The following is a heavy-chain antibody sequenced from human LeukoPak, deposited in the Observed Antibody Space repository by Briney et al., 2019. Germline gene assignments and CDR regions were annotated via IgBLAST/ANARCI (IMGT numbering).Heavy chain of an antibody. CDR2: ISGSGGST. V-gene: IGHV3-23*01. Sequence: SGGTLRLSCAASGFTFSSYGMSWVRQAPGKGLEWVSAISGSGGSTHYADSVKGRFTISRDNSKNTLYLQMNSLRAEDTAVYYCAKAHGYSSGWPLYSEYFQHWGQGTLVTVSS. CDR1: GFTFSSYG. D-gene: IGHD6-19*01. CDR3: AKAHGYSSGWPLYSEYFQH. J-gene: IGHJ1*01.